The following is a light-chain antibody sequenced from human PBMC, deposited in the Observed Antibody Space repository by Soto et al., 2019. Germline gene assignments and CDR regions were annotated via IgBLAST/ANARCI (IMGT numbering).Light chain of an antibody. V-gene: IGKV3-15*01. J-gene: IGKJ5*01. CDR1: HSVGST. Sequence: ETVMTQSPATPSVSPGERATLSCRASHSVGSTLAWYQQKPGQAPRLLMFDTSTRATGIPARFSGSGSGTDFTLTISRLEPEDFAVYYCQQYGNSPQITFGQGTRLEIK. CDR2: DTS. CDR3: QQYGNSPQIT.